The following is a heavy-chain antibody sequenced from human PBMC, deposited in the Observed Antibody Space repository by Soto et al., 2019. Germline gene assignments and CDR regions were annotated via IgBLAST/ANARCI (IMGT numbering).Heavy chain of an antibody. V-gene: IGHV1-46*03. D-gene: IGHD3-16*01. CDR1: GYTFTSYY. J-gene: IGHJ6*03. CDR3: ARDQEPSTLYYVYYYMDV. Sequence: QVQLVQSGAEVKKPGASVTVSGKASGYTFTSYYIHWMRQAPGQVLECMGIINPSGGSTSYAQKFQGRVTMTRDTSTSTVYMEVSGLRSEDTAVYYCARDQEPSTLYYVYYYMDVWGKGTTVTVSS. CDR2: INPSGGST.